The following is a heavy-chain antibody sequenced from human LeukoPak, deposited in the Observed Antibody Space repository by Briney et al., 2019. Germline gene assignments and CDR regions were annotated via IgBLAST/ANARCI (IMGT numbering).Heavy chain of an antibody. Sequence: SVKVSCKASGGTFSSYAISWVRQAPGQGLEWMGGIIPIFGTANYAQKFQGRVTITADECTSTAYKELSRLRSEDTAVYYCARDGTYYYDSSGYYGVDYWGQGTLVTVSS. V-gene: IGHV1-69*01. CDR1: GGTFSSYA. J-gene: IGHJ4*02. CDR3: ARDGTYYYDSSGYYGVDY. D-gene: IGHD3-22*01. CDR2: IIPIFGTA.